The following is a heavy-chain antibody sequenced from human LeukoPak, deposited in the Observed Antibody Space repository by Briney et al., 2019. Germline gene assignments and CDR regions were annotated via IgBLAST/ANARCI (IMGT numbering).Heavy chain of an antibody. Sequence: SQSLSLTCTVSGGSISSGDYYWSWIRHPPGKGLGWIGYIYYSGSTYYNPSLKSRVTISVDTSKNQFSLKLSSVTAADTAVYYCARDPLMTTASPRYWGQGTLVTVSS. CDR1: GGSISSGDYY. V-gene: IGHV4-30-4*01. D-gene: IGHD4-17*01. CDR2: IYYSGST. J-gene: IGHJ4*02. CDR3: ARDPLMTTASPRY.